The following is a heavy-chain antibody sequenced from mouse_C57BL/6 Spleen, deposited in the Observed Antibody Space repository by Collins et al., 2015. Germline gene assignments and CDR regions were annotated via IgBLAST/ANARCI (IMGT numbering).Heavy chain of an antibody. V-gene: IGHV1-18*01. J-gene: IGHJ4*01. Sequence: INPNNGGTIYNQRFKGKATLTVDKSSSTAYMELRSLTSEDTAVYYCARGDDYDGIYTMDYWGQGTSVTVSS. CDR2: INPNNGGT. CDR3: ARGDDYDGIYTMDY. D-gene: IGHD2-4*01.